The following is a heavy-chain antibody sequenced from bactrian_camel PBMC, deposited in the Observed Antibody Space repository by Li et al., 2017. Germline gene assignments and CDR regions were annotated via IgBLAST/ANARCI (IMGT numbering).Heavy chain of an antibody. CDR3: AADRGVFVGWSQRCKKDDYMY. Sequence: HVQLVESGGGSVQAGGSLRLSCEVSGITFSNHDMSWIRQVPGKEVEWVAGITSLPSLFRTTSYAESVKGRFTVSRDNAKNTLTLQANDLKPDDTAMYYCAADRGVFVGWSQRCKKDDYMYSGLGTQVTVS. CDR2: ITSLPSLFRTT. CDR1: GITFSNHD. V-gene: IGHV3-2*01. J-gene: IGHJ4*01. D-gene: IGHD1*01.